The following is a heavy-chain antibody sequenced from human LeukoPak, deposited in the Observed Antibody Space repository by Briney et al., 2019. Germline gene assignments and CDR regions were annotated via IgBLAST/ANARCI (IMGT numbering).Heavy chain of an antibody. J-gene: IGHJ4*02. D-gene: IGHD5-18*01. CDR1: GFTFTRNA. V-gene: IGHV3-23*01. CDR3: ARFSDGRGYNYGYFIDY. CDR2: IDGSGGTT. Sequence: GGSLRPSCAASGFTFTRNAMAWVRQAPGKGLEWVSAIDGSGGTTFYADSVKGRVTISRVQSTNTVYLQMNSLRADDTAVYYCARFSDGRGYNYGYFIDYWGQGTLVTVSS.